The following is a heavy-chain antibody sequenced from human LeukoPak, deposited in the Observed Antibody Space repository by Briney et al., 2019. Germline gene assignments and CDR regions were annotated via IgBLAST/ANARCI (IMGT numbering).Heavy chain of an antibody. CDR2: ISGSSSTI. V-gene: IGHV3-48*01. Sequence: GGSLRLSCAASGFTFSSYSMNWVRQAPGKGLEWGSYISGSSSTIYYADSVKGRFTISRDNGKNTLYLQMNSLRAEDTAVYYCARDRREQWLSVDYWGQGTLVTVSS. CDR3: ARDRREQWLSVDY. CDR1: GFTFSSYS. J-gene: IGHJ4*02. D-gene: IGHD6-19*01.